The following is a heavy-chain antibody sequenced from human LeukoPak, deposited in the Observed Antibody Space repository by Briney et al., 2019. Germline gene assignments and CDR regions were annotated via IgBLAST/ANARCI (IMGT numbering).Heavy chain of an antibody. J-gene: IGHJ3*02. CDR2: ISLSGDTT. V-gene: IGHV3-23*01. Sequence: GGSLRLSCAASGFTFTNYAISWVRRAPGKGLEWVAAISLSGDTTYYADSVKGRFTISRDNAKNSLYLQMNSLRAEDTAVYYCARDSVSDTALVLDDAFDIWGQGTMVTVSS. CDR3: ARDSVSDTALVLDDAFDI. D-gene: IGHD5-18*01. CDR1: GFTFTNYA.